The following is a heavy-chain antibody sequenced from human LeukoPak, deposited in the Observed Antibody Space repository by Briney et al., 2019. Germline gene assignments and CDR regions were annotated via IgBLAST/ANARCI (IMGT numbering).Heavy chain of an antibody. CDR2: ISYDGSNK. Sequence: GRSLRLSCAASGFTFSSYGMHWVRQAPGKGLEWVAVISYDGSNKYYADSVKGRFTISRDNSKITLYLQMNSLRAEDTAVYYCAKEGADYSSSWSPGRYYYGMDVWGQGTTVTVSS. CDR1: GFTFSSYG. CDR3: AKEGADYSSSWSPGRYYYGMDV. J-gene: IGHJ6*02. D-gene: IGHD6-13*01. V-gene: IGHV3-30*18.